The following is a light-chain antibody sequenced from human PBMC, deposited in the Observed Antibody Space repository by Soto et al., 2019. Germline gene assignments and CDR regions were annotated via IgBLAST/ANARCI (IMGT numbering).Light chain of an antibody. Sequence: DIQMTQSASSLSATVGDRVTITCQASQDINDRLNWYQQKPGKAPKILISDASSLETGVPSRFSGDGSGTEFTLTINNLQPEDFATYHCQQFDSLTYTFGQGTSLEI. J-gene: IGKJ2*01. CDR3: QQFDSLTYT. CDR1: QDINDR. V-gene: IGKV1-33*01. CDR2: DAS.